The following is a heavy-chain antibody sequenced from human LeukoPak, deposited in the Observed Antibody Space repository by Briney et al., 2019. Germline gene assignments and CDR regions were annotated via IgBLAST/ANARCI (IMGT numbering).Heavy chain of an antibody. V-gene: IGHV3-7*01. J-gene: IGHJ4*02. CDR2: IKQDGSEK. Sequence: PGGSLRLSCAASGFTFSSYWMSWVRQAPGKGLEWVANIKQDGSEKYYVDSVKGRFTISRDNAKNSLYLQMNSLRAEDTAVYYCARDPSFDDDGNSFWGQGTLVTVSS. D-gene: IGHD4-23*01. CDR1: GFTFSSYW. CDR3: ARDPSFDDDGNSF.